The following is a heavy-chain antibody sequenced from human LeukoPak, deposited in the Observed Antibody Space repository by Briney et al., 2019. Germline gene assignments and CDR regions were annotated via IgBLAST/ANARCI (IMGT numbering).Heavy chain of an antibody. D-gene: IGHD2-2*01. J-gene: IGHJ4*02. V-gene: IGHV3-23*01. CDR2: ISDDFGT. CDR1: GFTFSSYA. CDR3: ARGNSGHCTGATCYALDY. Sequence: GGSLRLSCAASGFTFSSYAMSFLRRAPGKGLEWVSAISDDFGTYHADSVKGRFTISRDNSRNTLYLHMTSLRAEDTAVYYCARGNSGHCTGATCYALDYWGQGTLVTVSS.